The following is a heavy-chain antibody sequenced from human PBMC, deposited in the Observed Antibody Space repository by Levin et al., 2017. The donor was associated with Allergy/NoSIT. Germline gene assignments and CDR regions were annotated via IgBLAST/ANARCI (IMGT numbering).Heavy chain of an antibody. J-gene: IGHJ4*02. CDR1: GYTFTGYY. CDR3: ARGRGGTTGTTWPLDY. CDR2: INPNSGGT. D-gene: IGHD1-1*01. V-gene: IGHV1-2*04. Sequence: ASVKVSCKASGYTFTGYYMHWVRQAPGQGLEWMGWINPNSGGTNYAQKFQGWVTMTRDTSISTAYMELSRLRSDDTAVYYCARGRGGTTGTTWPLDYWGQGTLVTVSS.